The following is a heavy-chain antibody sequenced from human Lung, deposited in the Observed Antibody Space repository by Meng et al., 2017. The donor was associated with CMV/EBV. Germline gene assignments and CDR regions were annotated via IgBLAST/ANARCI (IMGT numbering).Heavy chain of an antibody. Sequence: GXXXRLXCAASGFTFSDYYMSWIRQAPGKGLEWVSYISSSGFTIYYADSVKGRFTISRDNAKNSLCLQMNSLRAEDTAVYYCASLGGGKVAYWGQGTLVTVSS. V-gene: IGHV3-11*01. CDR1: GFTFSDYY. CDR3: ASLGGGKVAY. CDR2: ISSSGFTI. J-gene: IGHJ4*02. D-gene: IGHD4-23*01.